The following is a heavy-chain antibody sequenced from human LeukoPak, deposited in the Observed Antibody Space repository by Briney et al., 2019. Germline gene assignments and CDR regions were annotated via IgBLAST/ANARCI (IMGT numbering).Heavy chain of an antibody. J-gene: IGHJ6*02. Sequence: ASVNVSCKASGYTFTSCDIHWVRQATGQGLEWMGWMNPDGGGTGYAQKFQGRVTMTRDTSIGTAYMELSSLRSEDTAVYYCARVLGRPSLYYGMDVWSQGTTVTVSS. CDR1: GYTFTSCD. CDR2: MNPDGGGT. CDR3: ARVLGRPSLYYGMDV. D-gene: IGHD3-16*01. V-gene: IGHV1-8*01.